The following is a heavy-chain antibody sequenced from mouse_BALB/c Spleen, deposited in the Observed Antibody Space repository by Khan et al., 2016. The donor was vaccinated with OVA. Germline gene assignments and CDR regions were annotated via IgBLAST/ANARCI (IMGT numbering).Heavy chain of an antibody. D-gene: IGHD1-2*01. J-gene: IGHJ2*01. V-gene: IGHV3-2*02. Sequence: EVQLQESGPGLVKPSQSLSLTCTVTGYSITSGYGWNWIRQFPGNKLEWMGYISYSGSTNYNPTLKSRISITRDTSNNPFCRQCNSVTTEDTATYYCARTARIKYWGQGTTLTVSS. CDR3: ARTARIKY. CDR2: ISYSGST. CDR1: GYSITSGYG.